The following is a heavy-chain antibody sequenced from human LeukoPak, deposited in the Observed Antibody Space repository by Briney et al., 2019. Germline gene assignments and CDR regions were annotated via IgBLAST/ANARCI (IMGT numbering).Heavy chain of an antibody. J-gene: IGHJ6*02. CDR2: ISSSSSTI. CDR1: GFTFSSYS. V-gene: IGHV3-48*01. CDR3: ARDGGGTVTPGYYGMDV. D-gene: IGHD4-4*01. Sequence: GGSLRLSCAASGFTFSSYSMNGVRQAPGKGLEGVSYISSSSSTIYYADSVKGRFTISRDNATNSLYLQINSLRAEDTAVYYCARDGGGTVTPGYYGMDVWGQGTTVTASS.